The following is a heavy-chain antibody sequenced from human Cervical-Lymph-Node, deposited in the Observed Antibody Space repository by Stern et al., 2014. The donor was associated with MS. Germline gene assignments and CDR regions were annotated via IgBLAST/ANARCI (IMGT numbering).Heavy chain of an antibody. CDR2: ITIDNGNT. CDR1: GYAFTSRY. CDR3: ATSALTSSGADDDVPVA. Sequence: QVQLLQPGAEVKKTGSSVKVSCKASGYAFTSRYLHWVRQAPGQALEWMGWITIDNGNTNYARKFQDRVTISRDMSLTTAYMELSGLRSQDTGMYYCATSALTSSGADDDVPVAWGQGTQVTVSS. J-gene: IGHJ1*01. V-gene: IGHV1-45*02. D-gene: IGHD2-15*01.